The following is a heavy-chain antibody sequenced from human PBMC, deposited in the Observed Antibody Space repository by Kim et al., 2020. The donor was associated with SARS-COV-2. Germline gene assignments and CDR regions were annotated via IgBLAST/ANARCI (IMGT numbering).Heavy chain of an antibody. Sequence: YYADSVKGRFTISRDNAKNSLYLQMNSLRAEDTAVYYCARDWQRTGFDYWGQGTLVTVSS. CDR3: ARDWQRTGFDY. J-gene: IGHJ4*02. V-gene: IGHV3-21*01. D-gene: IGHD3-10*01.